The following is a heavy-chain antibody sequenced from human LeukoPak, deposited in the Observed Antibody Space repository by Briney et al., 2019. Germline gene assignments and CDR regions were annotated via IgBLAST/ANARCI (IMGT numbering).Heavy chain of an antibody. Sequence: SETLCLTCTVSVGAVSSATSNWSWIRQPPGKGLEWSGYTHYSGSTNFNSSLKSRVTISLDTAKNQFSLKLSSVTAADTAVYYCAREELRSISRYYYYAMDVWGQGTTVTVSS. D-gene: IGHD3-3*02. CDR3: AREELRSISRYYYYAMDV. CDR2: THYSGST. V-gene: IGHV4-61*01. CDR1: VGAVSSATSN. J-gene: IGHJ6*02.